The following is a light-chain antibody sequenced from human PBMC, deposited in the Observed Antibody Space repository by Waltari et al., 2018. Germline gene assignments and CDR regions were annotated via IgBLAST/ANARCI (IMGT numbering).Light chain of an antibody. Sequence: DIVMTQSPDSLAVALGERATINCKSSQSVFYSSNNRNYLGWYQHKLGKPPKLLIYWASTQATGVPDRFSGSGSGTDFTLTISSLQAEDVAVYYCQQYFATPRTFGQGTKVEIK. CDR3: QQYFATPRT. CDR2: WAS. J-gene: IGKJ1*01. V-gene: IGKV4-1*01. CDR1: QSVFYSSNNRNY.